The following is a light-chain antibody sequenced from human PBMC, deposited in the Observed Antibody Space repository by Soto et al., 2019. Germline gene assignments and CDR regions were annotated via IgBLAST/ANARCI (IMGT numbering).Light chain of an antibody. V-gene: IGKV3-11*01. Sequence: EIVLTQSPATLSLSPGERATLSCRASQSVSSYLAWYQQKPGQAPRLLIYDASNRATGIPARFSGGGSGTDFTLTISSLVPEDFAVYYCQQRSNLLFTFGPGTKVHIK. CDR1: QSVSSY. CDR3: QQRSNLLFT. J-gene: IGKJ3*01. CDR2: DAS.